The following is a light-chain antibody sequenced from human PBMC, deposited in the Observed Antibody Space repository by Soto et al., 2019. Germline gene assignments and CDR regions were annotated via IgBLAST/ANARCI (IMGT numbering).Light chain of an antibody. V-gene: IGLV2-18*02. Sequence: QSALTQPPSVSGSPGQSVTISCTGSSSHVGTYNRVSWYQQSPGAAPKLVIYEVSNRPSGVPDRFSGSKSGNTASLTISGLQAEDEADYYCISYTSSNTLIFGGGTKLTVL. J-gene: IGLJ2*01. CDR2: EVS. CDR3: ISYTSSNTLI. CDR1: SSHVGTYNR.